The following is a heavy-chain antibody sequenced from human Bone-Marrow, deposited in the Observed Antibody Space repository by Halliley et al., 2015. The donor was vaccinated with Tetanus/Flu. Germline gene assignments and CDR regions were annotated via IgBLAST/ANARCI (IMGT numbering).Heavy chain of an antibody. D-gene: IGHD3-10*01. CDR3: LSSDNAFDV. J-gene: IGHJ3*01. Sequence: KGLGWVGVISSDGMEKYYLDSLKGRVTISRDNSRSTMYLQIDSLRSEDTALYYCLSSDNAFDVWGQGTMVTVSS. CDR2: ISSDGMEK. V-gene: IGHV3-30*04.